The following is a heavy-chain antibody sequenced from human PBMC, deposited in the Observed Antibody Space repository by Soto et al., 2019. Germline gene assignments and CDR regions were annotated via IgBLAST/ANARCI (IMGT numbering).Heavy chain of an antibody. CDR3: AREDIGYCSGGSCYGELGETYYYYGMDV. CDR2: IIPIFGTA. Sequence: QVQLVQSGAEVKKPGSSVKVSCKASGGTFSSYAISWVRQAPGQGLEWMGGIIPIFGTANYAQKFQGRVTITADQSKSTAYMELTSLRSEDTAVYYCAREDIGYCSGGSCYGELGETYYYYGMDVWGQGTTVTVSS. V-gene: IGHV1-69*01. CDR1: GGTFSSYA. D-gene: IGHD2-15*01. J-gene: IGHJ6*02.